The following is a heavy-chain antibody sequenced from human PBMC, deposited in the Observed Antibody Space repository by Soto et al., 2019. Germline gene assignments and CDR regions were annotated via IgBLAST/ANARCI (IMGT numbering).Heavy chain of an antibody. J-gene: IGHJ3*02. Sequence: SETLSLTCTVSGGSISNSAYYWGWIRQPPGKGLEWIGSIYYSGTTYYNSSLKSRVTISIDTSKNQFSLTLSSVTAADTAVYYCARPHYDILTGLDAFDIWGQGTMVTVSS. CDR3: ARPHYDILTGLDAFDI. D-gene: IGHD3-9*01. V-gene: IGHV4-39*01. CDR2: IYYSGTT. CDR1: GGSISNSAYY.